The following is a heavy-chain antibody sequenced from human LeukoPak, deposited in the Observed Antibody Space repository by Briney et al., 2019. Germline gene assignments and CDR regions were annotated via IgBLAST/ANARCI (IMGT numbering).Heavy chain of an antibody. Sequence: GGSLRLSCAASGFTFSSYAMSWVRLAPGKGLEWVSGISGSGGSTYYADSVKGRFTISRDNSKNTLYLQMNSLRAEDTAVYYCAKARPGGGFRYGMDVWGQGTTVTVSS. V-gene: IGHV3-23*01. J-gene: IGHJ6*02. CDR1: GFTFSSYA. CDR3: AKARPGGGFRYGMDV. D-gene: IGHD3-16*01. CDR2: ISGSGGST.